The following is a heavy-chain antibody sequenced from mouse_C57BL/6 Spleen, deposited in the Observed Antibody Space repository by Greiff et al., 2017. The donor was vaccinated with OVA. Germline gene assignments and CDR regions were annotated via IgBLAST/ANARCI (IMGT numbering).Heavy chain of an antibody. CDR1: GYTFTDYY. CDR2: INPNNGGT. V-gene: IGHV1-26*01. D-gene: IGHD1-3*01. CDR3: ACYIFYAMDY. J-gene: IGHJ4*01. Sequence: EVKLQQSGPELVKPGASVKISCKASGYTFTDYYMNWVKQSHGKSLEWIGDINPNNGGTSYNQKFKGKATLTVDKSSSTAYMELRSLTSEDSAVYYCACYIFYAMDYWGQGTSVTVSS.